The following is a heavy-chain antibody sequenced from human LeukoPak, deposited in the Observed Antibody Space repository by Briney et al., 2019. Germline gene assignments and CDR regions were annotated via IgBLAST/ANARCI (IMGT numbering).Heavy chain of an antibody. D-gene: IGHD1-26*01. Sequence: GGSLRLSCAASGFTFSSYIMNWVRQAPGKGLEWVSYISSSSSTIYYADSVKGRFTISRDNAKNSLYLQMNSLRDEDTAVYYCARDFLSYSGSYSVYWGQGTLVTVSS. CDR1: GFTFSSYI. CDR2: ISSSSSTI. V-gene: IGHV3-48*02. CDR3: ARDFLSYSGSYSVY. J-gene: IGHJ4*02.